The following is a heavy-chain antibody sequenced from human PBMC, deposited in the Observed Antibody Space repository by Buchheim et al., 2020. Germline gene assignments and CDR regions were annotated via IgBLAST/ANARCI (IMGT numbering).Heavy chain of an antibody. CDR2: IGGSDSNT. Sequence: EVRLLESGGGLVQPGGSLRLSCAASGFSFDNYAMTWVRRAPGKGLEWVSVIGGSDSNTFYAKSVKGRFTISRDNSKNTLYLQIINLRGEDTAVYYCAKAVQGSNMGDALDLWGQGT. J-gene: IGHJ3*01. D-gene: IGHD3-10*01. V-gene: IGHV3-23*01. CDR3: AKAVQGSNMGDALDL. CDR1: GFSFDNYA.